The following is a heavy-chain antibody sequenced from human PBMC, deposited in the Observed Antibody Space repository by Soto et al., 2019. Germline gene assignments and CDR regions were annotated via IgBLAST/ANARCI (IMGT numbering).Heavy chain of an antibody. D-gene: IGHD6-13*01. CDR1: GGSISSYY. V-gene: IGHV4-59*01. Sequence: SETLSLTCTVSGGSISSYYWSWIRQPPGKGLEWIGYIYYSGSTNYNPSLKSRVTISVDTSKNQFSLKLSSVTAADTAVYYCARDSPSSWYGVSYYYYYMDVWGKGTTVTVSS. CDR2: IYYSGST. CDR3: ARDSPSSWYGVSYYYYYMDV. J-gene: IGHJ6*03.